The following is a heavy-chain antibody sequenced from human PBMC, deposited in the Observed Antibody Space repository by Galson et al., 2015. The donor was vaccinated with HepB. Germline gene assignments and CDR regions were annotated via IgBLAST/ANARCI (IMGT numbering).Heavy chain of an antibody. D-gene: IGHD6-13*01. Sequence: SVKVSCKASGYTFTGYHMHWVRQAPGQGLEWMGWINPNSGDTKYAQKFEGRVTMTRDTSISTAHMELSSLRSDDTAVYYCARGAAVATNWFDPWGQGTLVTVSS. CDR2: INPNSGDT. CDR3: ARGAAVATNWFDP. J-gene: IGHJ5*02. CDR1: GYTFTGYH. V-gene: IGHV1-2*02.